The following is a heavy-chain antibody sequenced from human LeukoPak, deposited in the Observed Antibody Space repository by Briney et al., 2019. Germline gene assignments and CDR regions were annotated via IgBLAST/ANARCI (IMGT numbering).Heavy chain of an antibody. CDR2: TTLNGGST. D-gene: IGHD6-13*01. CDR3: AKNPAAGANYYFDY. J-gene: IGHJ4*02. V-gene: IGHV3-23*01. Sequence: GGSLRLSCAASGFTFSSYAMTWVRQAPGKGLEWVSTTTLNGGSTLYADSVKGRFTISRDNPKNTLFLQMNSLKAEDTAVYYCAKNPAAGANYYFDYWGQGTLVTVSS. CDR1: GFTFSSYA.